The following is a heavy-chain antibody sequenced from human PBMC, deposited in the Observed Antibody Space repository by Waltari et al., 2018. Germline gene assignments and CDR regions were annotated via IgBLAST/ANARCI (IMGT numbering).Heavy chain of an antibody. CDR2: IYHSGST. CDR3: ARMDSSGSPAFDI. J-gene: IGHJ3*02. CDR1: GGSISRGGYS. D-gene: IGHD3-22*01. Sequence: QLQLQESGSGLVKPSQTLSLTCAVSGGSISRGGYSWSWIRQPPGKGLEWIGYIYHSGSTYYNPSLKSRVTISVDRSKNQFSLKLSSVTAADTAVYYCARMDSSGSPAFDIWGQGTMVTVSS. V-gene: IGHV4-30-2*01.